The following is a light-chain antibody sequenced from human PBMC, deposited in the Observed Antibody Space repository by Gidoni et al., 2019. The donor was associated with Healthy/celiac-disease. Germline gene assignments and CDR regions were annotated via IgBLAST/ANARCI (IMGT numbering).Light chain of an antibody. V-gene: IGKV1-39*01. J-gene: IGKJ1*01. CDR1: QRISSY. CDR2: AAS. CDR3: QQSYSTPPWT. Sequence: DIQMTQSPSSLSASVGDRVTITCRASQRISSYLNWYQQKPGKATKLLIYAASSLQSGVPSRFSGSGSGTDFTLTISSLQPEDFATYYCQQSYSTPPWTFGQGTKVEIK.